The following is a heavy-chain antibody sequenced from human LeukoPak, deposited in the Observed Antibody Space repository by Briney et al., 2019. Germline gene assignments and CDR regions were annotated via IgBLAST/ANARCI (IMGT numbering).Heavy chain of an antibody. J-gene: IGHJ3*02. V-gene: IGHV4-61*02. D-gene: IGHD4-17*01. Sequence: PSQTLSLTCTVSGGSISSGSYYWSWIRQPAGKGLEWIGRIYTSGSTYYNPSLKSRVTISVDTSKNQFSLKLSSVTAADTAVYYCARLRGDYAAFDIWGQGTMVTVSS. CDR1: GGSISSGSYY. CDR2: IYTSGST. CDR3: ARLRGDYAAFDI.